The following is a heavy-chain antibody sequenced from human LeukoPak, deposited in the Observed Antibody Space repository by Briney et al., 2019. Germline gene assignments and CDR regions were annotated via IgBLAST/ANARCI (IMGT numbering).Heavy chain of an antibody. CDR3: AKDSDYFGSGSYYNFWDV. V-gene: IGHV3-9*01. CDR1: GFSFDDFD. J-gene: IGHJ6*02. CDR2: IGWNGRSI. D-gene: IGHD3-10*01. Sequence: GGSLRLSCEASGFSFDDFDMHWVRHAPGKGLEWVSRIGWNGRSIHYADCVKGRFTISRDNAKKSLYLQMNSLRVEDTALYYCAKDSDYFGSGSYYNFWDVWGQGTTVIVSS.